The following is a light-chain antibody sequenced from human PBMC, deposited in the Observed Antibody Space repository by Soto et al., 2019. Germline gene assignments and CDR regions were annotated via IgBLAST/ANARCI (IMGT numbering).Light chain of an antibody. CDR2: GAS. Sequence: EIVMTQSPATLSVSPGERATLSCRASQSVSSNLAWYQQKPGQPPRLLIYGASTRATGIPARFSGSGSGTELNLTISSLQSEDVAVYYCQQYNNWPLAFGQGTKVEIK. CDR3: QQYNNWPLA. CDR1: QSVSSN. J-gene: IGKJ1*01. V-gene: IGKV3-15*01.